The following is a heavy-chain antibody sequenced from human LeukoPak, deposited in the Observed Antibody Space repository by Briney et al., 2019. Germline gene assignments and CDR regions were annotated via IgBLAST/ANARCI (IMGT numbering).Heavy chain of an antibody. CDR1: GYTFTSYA. Sequence: ASVKVSCKASGYTFTSYAMHWVRQAPGQRLEWMGWINAGNGNTKYSQEFQGRVTITRDTSASTAYMELSSLRSEDMAVYYCARVKGNYYYDRSGYLNALDIWGQGTMVTVSS. J-gene: IGHJ3*02. V-gene: IGHV1-3*03. D-gene: IGHD3-22*01. CDR2: INAGNGNT. CDR3: ARVKGNYYYDRSGYLNALDI.